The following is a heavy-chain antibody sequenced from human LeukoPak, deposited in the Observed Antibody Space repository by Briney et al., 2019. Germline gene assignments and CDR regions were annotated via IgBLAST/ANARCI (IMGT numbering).Heavy chain of an antibody. CDR3: ARVGVTNTR. CDR2: IYYSGST. Sequence: SETLSLTCAVYGGSFSGYYWSWIRQPPGKGLEWIGYIYYSGSTNYNPSLKSRVTISVDTSKNQFSLKLSSVTAADTAVYYCARVGVTNTRWGQGTLVTVSS. V-gene: IGHV4-59*01. D-gene: IGHD1-26*01. CDR1: GGSFSGYY. J-gene: IGHJ4*02.